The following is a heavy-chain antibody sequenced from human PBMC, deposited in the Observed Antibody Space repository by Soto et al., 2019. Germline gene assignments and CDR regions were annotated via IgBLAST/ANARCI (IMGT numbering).Heavy chain of an antibody. D-gene: IGHD6-19*01. V-gene: IGHV4-59*01. CDR1: GGSINGYY. CDR2: VYFSGST. Sequence: QVHLQESGPGLVKPSETLSLTCTVSGGSINGYYWNWIRQPPGKGLEWLGYVYFSGSTRYNPSLKTRLTISVDTSKKQFSLKLSSVTAADTAVYFCARQEAVPGTPFDSWGQGTLVSVSS. CDR3: ARQEAVPGTPFDS. J-gene: IGHJ4*02.